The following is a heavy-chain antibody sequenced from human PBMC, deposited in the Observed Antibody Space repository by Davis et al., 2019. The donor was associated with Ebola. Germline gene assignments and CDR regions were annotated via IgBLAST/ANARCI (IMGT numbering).Heavy chain of an antibody. D-gene: IGHD4-11*01. J-gene: IGHJ5*02. CDR2: INHSGST. CDR1: GGSFSGYY. V-gene: IGHV4-34*01. CDR3: ARKRPFYSNYNWFDP. Sequence: MPSETLSLTCAVYGGSFSGYYWSWIRQPPGKGLEWIGEINHSGSTSYNPSLKSRVTISVDTSKNQFSLKLSSVTAADTAVYYCARKRPFYSNYNWFDPWGQGTLVTVSS.